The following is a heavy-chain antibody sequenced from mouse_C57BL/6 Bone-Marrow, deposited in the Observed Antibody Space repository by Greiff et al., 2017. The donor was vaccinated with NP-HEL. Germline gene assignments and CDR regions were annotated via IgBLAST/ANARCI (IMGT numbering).Heavy chain of an antibody. CDR1: GFSLSTFGMG. J-gene: IGHJ3*01. CDR3: ARIAPYSNYDGFAY. V-gene: IGHV8-8*01. CDR2: IWWDDDK. Sequence: QVTLKVSGPGILQPSQTLSLTCSFSGFSLSTFGMGVGWIRQPSGKGLEWLAHIWWDDDKYYNPALKSRPSTSKDTSKNQVFLKFANVDTADTATYYCARIAPYSNYDGFAYWGQGTLVTVSA. D-gene: IGHD2-5*01.